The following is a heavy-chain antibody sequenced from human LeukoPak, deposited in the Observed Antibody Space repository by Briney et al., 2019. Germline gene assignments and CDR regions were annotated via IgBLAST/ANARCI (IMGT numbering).Heavy chain of an antibody. J-gene: IGHJ4*02. CDR1: GFTFSSYE. Sequence: GGSLRLSCAVSGFTFSSYEMNWVRQAPGKGLEWVSYISSSGSTIYYADSVKGRFTISRDNAKNSLYLQMNSLRAEDTAVYYCARGGFRGYSYGYSDYWGQGTLVTVSS. V-gene: IGHV3-48*03. CDR2: ISSSGSTI. D-gene: IGHD5-18*01. CDR3: ARGGFRGYSYGYSDY.